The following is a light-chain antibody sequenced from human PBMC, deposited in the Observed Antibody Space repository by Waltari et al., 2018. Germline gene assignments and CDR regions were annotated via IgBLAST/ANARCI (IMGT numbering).Light chain of an antibody. CDR2: EVN. Sequence: QSALTQPPSVSGSPGQSVTISCSGTGSDIGSYNRVSWYQQPPGTAPRLMIYEVNNRPSWVPDRFSGSKSGNTASLTISGLQAEDEADYYCSSYTSDTTQVFGTGTKVTVL. V-gene: IGLV2-18*02. CDR1: GSDIGSYNR. J-gene: IGLJ1*01. CDR3: SSYTSDTTQV.